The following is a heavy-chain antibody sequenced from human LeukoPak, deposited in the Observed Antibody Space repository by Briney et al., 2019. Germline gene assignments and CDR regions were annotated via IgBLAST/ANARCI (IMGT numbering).Heavy chain of an antibody. CDR2: IYTSGST. CDR3: ARDGSRWLPYYYGMDV. J-gene: IGHJ6*02. CDR1: GDSFNGYH. Sequence: SDPLSLTCSVSGDSFNGYHWSWLRQPAGKGLVWLGRIYTSGSTNYNPSLKSRVTMSVDTSKNQFSLKLSYVTAADTAVYYCARDGSRWLPYYYGMDVWGQGTTVTVSS. V-gene: IGHV4-4*07. D-gene: IGHD5-24*01.